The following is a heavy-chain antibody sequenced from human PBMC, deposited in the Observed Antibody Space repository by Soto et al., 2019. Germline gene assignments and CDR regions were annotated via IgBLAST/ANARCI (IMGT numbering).Heavy chain of an antibody. J-gene: IGHJ6*02. CDR3: AGVSCTGTSCYENYYYGMDV. D-gene: IGHD2-2*01. V-gene: IGHV1-69*06. CDR2: IIPIFGTT. CDR1: GGSFSRYA. Sequence: SVKVSCKASGGSFSRYAITWVRQAPGQGPEWMGGIIPIFGTTNYAQKFQGRVTITADKSTNTAYMELSSLISEDTAVYYCAGVSCTGTSCYENYYYGMDVWGQGTTVTVS.